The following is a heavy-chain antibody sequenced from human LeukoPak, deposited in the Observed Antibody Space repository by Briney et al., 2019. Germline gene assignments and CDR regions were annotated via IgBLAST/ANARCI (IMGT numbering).Heavy chain of an antibody. D-gene: IGHD2-21*02. CDR3: ARETIPLRHCGGDCYLSWLDP. J-gene: IGHJ5*02. Sequence: SETLSLTCTVSGGSISSYYWSWIRQPPGKGLEWIGYIYYSGSTNYNPSLKSRVTISVDTSKNQFSLKLRSVTAADTAVYYCARETIPLRHCGGDCYLSWLDPWGQGTLVTVSS. CDR2: IYYSGST. CDR1: GGSISSYY. V-gene: IGHV4-59*01.